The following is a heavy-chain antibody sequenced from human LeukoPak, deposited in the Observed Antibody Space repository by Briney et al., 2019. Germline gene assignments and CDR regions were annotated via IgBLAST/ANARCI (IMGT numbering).Heavy chain of an antibody. D-gene: IGHD6-13*01. J-gene: IGHJ4*02. CDR3: TTDGYSSSWYYFDY. V-gene: IGHV3-15*01. CDR1: GFTFSNAW. CDR2: IKSKTDGGTT. Sequence: PGGSLRLSCAASGFTFSNAWMSWVRQAPGKGLEWVGRIKSKTDGGTTDYAAPVKGRFTISRDDSKNTLYLQMNSLKTEDTAVYYCTTDGYSSSWYYFDYWGQGTLVTVSS.